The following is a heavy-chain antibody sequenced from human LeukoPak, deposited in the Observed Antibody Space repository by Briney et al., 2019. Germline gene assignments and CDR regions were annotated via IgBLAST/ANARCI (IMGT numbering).Heavy chain of an antibody. V-gene: IGHV3-49*03. J-gene: IGHJ4*02. CDR1: GFTFGDYA. D-gene: IGHD6-19*01. Sequence: PGGSLRLSCTASGFTFGDYAMSWFRQAPGKGLEWVGFIRSKAYGGTTEYAASVKGRFTISRDDSKSIAYLQMNSLKTEDTAVYYCTRETSSGWLLFDYWGQGTLVTVSS. CDR3: TRETSSGWLLFDY. CDR2: IRSKAYGGTT.